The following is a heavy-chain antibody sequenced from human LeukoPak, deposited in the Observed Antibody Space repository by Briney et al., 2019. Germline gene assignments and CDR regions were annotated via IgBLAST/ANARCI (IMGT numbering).Heavy chain of an antibody. CDR2: INHSGST. Sequence: SETLSLTCAVYGGSFSGYYWSWIRQPPRKGLEWIGEINHSGSTNYNPSLKSRVTISVDTSKNQFSLKLSSVTAADTAVYYCARVSPYTRWFDPWGQGTLVTVSS. CDR3: ARVSPYTRWFDP. D-gene: IGHD1-14*01. V-gene: IGHV4-34*01. CDR1: GGSFSGYY. J-gene: IGHJ5*02.